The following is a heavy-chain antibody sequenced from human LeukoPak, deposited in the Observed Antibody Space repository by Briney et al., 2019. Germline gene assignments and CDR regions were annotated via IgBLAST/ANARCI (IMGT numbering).Heavy chain of an antibody. J-gene: IGHJ4*02. V-gene: IGHV7-4-1*02. CDR1: GYTFSIYT. CDR3: ARLYYDTSGFSLLDY. CDR2: IDPNSGNP. Sequence: GASVKVSCKASGYTFSIYTLHWVRQAPGQGLEWMGWIDPNSGNPTYAQGFTGRFVFSSDTSVTTAYLQISSLKAEDTAVYYCARLYYDTSGFSLLDYWGQGTLVTVSS. D-gene: IGHD3-22*01.